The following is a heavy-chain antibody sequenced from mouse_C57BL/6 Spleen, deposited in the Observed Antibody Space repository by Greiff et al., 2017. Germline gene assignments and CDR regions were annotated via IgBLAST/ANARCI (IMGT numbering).Heavy chain of an antibody. CDR2: IDPSDSYT. D-gene: IGHD1-1*01. V-gene: IGHV1-69*01. Sequence: QVQLKQPGAELVMPGASVKLSCKASGYTFTSYWMHWVKQRPGQGLEWIGEIDPSDSYTNYNQKFKGKSTLTVDKSSSTAYMQLSSLTSEDSAVYYCARWGYYGSSYFDYWGQGTTLTVSS. J-gene: IGHJ2*01. CDR1: GYTFTSYW. CDR3: ARWGYYGSSYFDY.